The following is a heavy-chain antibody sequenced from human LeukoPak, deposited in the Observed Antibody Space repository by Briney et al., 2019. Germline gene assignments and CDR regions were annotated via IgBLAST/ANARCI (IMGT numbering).Heavy chain of an antibody. J-gene: IGHJ6*02. CDR2: TSGSGGST. CDR1: GFTFSSYA. D-gene: IGHD4-11*01. CDR3: ARVPTHYYYGMDV. Sequence: PGGSLRLSCAASGFTFSSYAMSWVRQAPGKGLEWVSATSGSGGSTYYADSVKGRFTISRDNSKNTLYLQMNSLRAEDTAVYYCARVPTHYYYGMDVWGQGTTVTVSS. V-gene: IGHV3-23*01.